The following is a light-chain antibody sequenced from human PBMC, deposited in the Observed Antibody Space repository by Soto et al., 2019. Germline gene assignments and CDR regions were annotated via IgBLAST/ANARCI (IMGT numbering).Light chain of an antibody. CDR1: QSISSY. Sequence: DIPMTQSPSSLSASVGDRVTITCRASQSISSYLNWYQQKPGKAPKLLIYAASSLQSGVPSRFSGSGSGTDFTLTISSLQPEDFATYYCQQSYRVGTFGQGTKLEIK. J-gene: IGKJ2*02. V-gene: IGKV1-39*01. CDR3: QQSYRVGT. CDR2: AAS.